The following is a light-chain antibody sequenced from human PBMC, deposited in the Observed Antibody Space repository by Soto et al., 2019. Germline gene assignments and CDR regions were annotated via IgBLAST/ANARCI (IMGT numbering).Light chain of an antibody. J-gene: IGLJ3*02. Sequence: QSALTQPASVSGSPGQSITISCTGTSSDVGGCNCVSWCQQHPGQAPKLIIYEVSRRPSGVSDRFSGSKSGNTASLTISGLQADDEADYYCISYTSTNTWVFGGGTKVTVL. CDR1: SSDVGGCNC. CDR3: ISYTSTNTWV. CDR2: EVS. V-gene: IGLV2-14*03.